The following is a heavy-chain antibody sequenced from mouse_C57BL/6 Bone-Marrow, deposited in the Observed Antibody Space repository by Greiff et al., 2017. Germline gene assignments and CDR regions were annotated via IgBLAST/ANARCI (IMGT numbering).Heavy chain of an antibody. V-gene: IGHV14-4*01. J-gene: IGHJ3*01. CDR1: GFNIKDDY. CDR3: TTHYDYLWFAY. D-gene: IGHD2-4*01. Sequence: VQLQQSGAELVRPGASVKLSCTASGFNIKDDYMHWVKQRPENGDTEYASKFQGKATITADTSSNTAYLHLSSLTSEDTAVYYCTTHYDYLWFAYWGQGTLVTVSA. CDR2: NGDT.